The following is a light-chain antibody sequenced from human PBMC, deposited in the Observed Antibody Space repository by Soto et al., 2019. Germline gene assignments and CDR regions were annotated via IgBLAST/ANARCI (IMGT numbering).Light chain of an antibody. CDR3: QHYNNWPPENT. V-gene: IGKV3-15*01. J-gene: IGKJ2*01. Sequence: EIVMTQSPATLSVSPGERATLSCRASQSVSSNLAWYQQKPGQAPRLLIYGASTRATGIPARFSVSGSGTEFTLTISSLQSEDFAVYYCQHYNNWPPENTFGQGTKLEIK. CDR1: QSVSSN. CDR2: GAS.